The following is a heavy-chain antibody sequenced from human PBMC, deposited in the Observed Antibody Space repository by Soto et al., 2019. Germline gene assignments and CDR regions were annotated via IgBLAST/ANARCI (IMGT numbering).Heavy chain of an antibody. CDR2: IYYSGST. D-gene: IGHD1-26*01. Sequence: QVQLQESGPGLVKPSETLSLTCTVSGGSISSYYWSWIRQPPGKGLEWIGYIYYSGSTNYNPSLRSRVTISVDTSKNQCSLRLSSVTAADTAVYYCARAGAVGALDYWGQGTLVTVSS. V-gene: IGHV4-59*01. CDR3: ARAGAVGALDY. CDR1: GGSISSYY. J-gene: IGHJ4*02.